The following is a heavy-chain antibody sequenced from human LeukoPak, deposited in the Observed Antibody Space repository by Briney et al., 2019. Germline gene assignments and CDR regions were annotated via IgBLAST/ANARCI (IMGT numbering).Heavy chain of an antibody. CDR3: ASWVYSSSSEYYYYMDV. CDR1: GYTFTGYY. V-gene: IGHV1-2*02. CDR2: INPNSGGT. Sequence: ASVKVSCKASGYTFTGYYMHWVRQAPGQGLEWMGWINPNSGGTNYAQKFQGRVTMTRDTSISTAYMELSRLRSDDTAVYYCASWVYSSSSEYYYYMDVWGKGTTVTVSS. D-gene: IGHD6-6*01. J-gene: IGHJ6*03.